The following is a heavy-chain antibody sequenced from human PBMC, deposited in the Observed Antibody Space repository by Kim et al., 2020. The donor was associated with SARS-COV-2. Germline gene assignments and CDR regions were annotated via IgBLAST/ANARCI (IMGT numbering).Heavy chain of an antibody. V-gene: IGHV3-30*07. J-gene: IGHJ6*02. Sequence: VKSRFTISRDNSKNTLHLQMNNLRAEDTAVYYCAREALMTTVASGGMDVWGQGTTVTVSS. D-gene: IGHD4-17*01. CDR3: AREALMTTVASGGMDV.